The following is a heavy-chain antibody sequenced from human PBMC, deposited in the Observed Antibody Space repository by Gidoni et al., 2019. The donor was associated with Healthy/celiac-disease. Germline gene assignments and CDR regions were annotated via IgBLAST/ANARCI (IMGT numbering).Heavy chain of an antibody. J-gene: IGHJ4*02. Sequence: EVQLVVSGGGLVQRGGSLRLSCAASGFTFISYWMHWVRQAPGKGLVGVSRINSDGSSTSYADSVKGRFTISRDNAKNTLYLQMNSLRAEDTAVYYCAREDWFGESHGFDYWGQGTLVTVSS. CDR3: AREDWFGESHGFDY. CDR1: GFTFISYW. D-gene: IGHD3-10*01. CDR2: INSDGSST. V-gene: IGHV3-74*01.